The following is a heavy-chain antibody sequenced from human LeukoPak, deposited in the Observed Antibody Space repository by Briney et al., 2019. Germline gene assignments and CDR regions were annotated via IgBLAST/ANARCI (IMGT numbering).Heavy chain of an antibody. CDR1: GYTFTDYY. Sequence: ASVKVSCKASGYTFTDYYLHWVRQAPGQGLEWMGWINPNVGDTNYAEKFQGRVTMTRDTSINTAYMELRSLKSDDTAVYYCAKADPHRGYSYASLAFYYMDVWGNGTTVTV. J-gene: IGHJ6*03. V-gene: IGHV1-2*02. CDR3: AKADPHRGYSYASLAFYYMDV. D-gene: IGHD5-18*01. CDR2: INPNVGDT.